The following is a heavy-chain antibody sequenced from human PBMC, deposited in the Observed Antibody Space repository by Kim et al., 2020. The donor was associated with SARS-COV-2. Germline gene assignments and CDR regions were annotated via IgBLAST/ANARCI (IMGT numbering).Heavy chain of an antibody. J-gene: IGHJ4*02. V-gene: IGHV3-23*01. CDR3: AKLGYYDSSGYLTWIDY. Sequence: GGSLRLSCAASGFTFSSYAMSWVRQAPGKGLEWVSAISGSGGSTYYADSVKGRFTISRDNSKNTLYLQMNSLRAEDTAVYYCAKLGYYDSSGYLTWIDYWGQGTLVTVSS. D-gene: IGHD3-22*01. CDR2: ISGSGGST. CDR1: GFTFSSYA.